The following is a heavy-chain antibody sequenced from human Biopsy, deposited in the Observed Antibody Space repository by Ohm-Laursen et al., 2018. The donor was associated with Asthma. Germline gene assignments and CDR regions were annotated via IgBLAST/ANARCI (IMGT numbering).Heavy chain of an antibody. D-gene: IGHD4-17*01. Sequence: SSVKVSCKAPGGTFSNFAISWVRQAPGQGLEWLGGIMTVFGTTNYAQKFQGRVTITADESTSTAYMELSSLRSEDTAVYFCARDYDGDYVQRHLPLAYWGQGTLVTVSS. CDR3: ARDYDGDYVQRHLPLAY. V-gene: IGHV1-69*01. CDR2: IMTVFGTT. CDR1: GGTFSNFA. J-gene: IGHJ4*02.